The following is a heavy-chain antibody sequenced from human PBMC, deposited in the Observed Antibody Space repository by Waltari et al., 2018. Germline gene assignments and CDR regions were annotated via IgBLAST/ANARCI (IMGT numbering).Heavy chain of an antibody. D-gene: IGHD1-26*01. CDR1: GYTFTSYA. CDR3: ATNGRWEPRIYYY. CDR2: INAGNGNT. V-gene: IGHV1-3*01. J-gene: IGHJ4*02. Sequence: QVQLVQSGAEVKKPGASVKVSCKASGYTFTSYAMHWVRQAPGQRLEWMGWINAGNGNTKYSQKFQGRVTMTEDTSTDTAYMELSSLRSEDTAVYYCATNGRWEPRIYYYWGQGTLVTVSS.